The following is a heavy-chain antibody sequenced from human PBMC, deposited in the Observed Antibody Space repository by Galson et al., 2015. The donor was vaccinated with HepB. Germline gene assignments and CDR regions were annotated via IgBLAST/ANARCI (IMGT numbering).Heavy chain of an antibody. J-gene: IGHJ6*02. CDR2: IWYDGSNK. Sequence: SLRLSCAASGFTFSSYGMHWVRQAPGKGLEWVAVIWYDGSNKYYADSVKGRFTISRDNSKNTLYLQMNSLRAEDTAVYYCARSRGPYDGQDDFWSGYYTLADNYYGMDVWGQGTTVTVSS. V-gene: IGHV3-33*01. CDR1: GFTFSSYG. CDR3: ARSRGPYDGQDDFWSGYYTLADNYYGMDV. D-gene: IGHD3-3*01.